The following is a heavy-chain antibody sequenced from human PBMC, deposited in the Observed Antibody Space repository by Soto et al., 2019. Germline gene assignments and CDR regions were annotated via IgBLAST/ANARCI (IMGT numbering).Heavy chain of an antibody. CDR1: GFTFSSYS. V-gene: IGHV3-21*01. CDR2: ISSSSSYI. J-gene: IGHJ3*02. D-gene: IGHD2-21*01. CDR3: ARELAYAGAFDI. Sequence: GGSLRLSCAASGFTFSSYSMNWVRQAPGKGLEWVSSISSSSSYIYYADSVKGRFTISRDNAKNSLYLQMNSLRAEDTAVYYCARELAYAGAFDIWGQGTMVTVAS.